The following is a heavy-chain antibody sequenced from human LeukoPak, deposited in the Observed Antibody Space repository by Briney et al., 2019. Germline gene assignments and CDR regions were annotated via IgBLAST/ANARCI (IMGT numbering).Heavy chain of an antibody. CDR1: GYSFTSHW. CDR3: ARNALAATAIIGEHWFDP. J-gene: IGHJ5*02. V-gene: IGHV5-51*01. CDR2: IYPGDSDT. Sequence: GESLKISCKGSGYSFTSHWIAWVRQMPGKGLELMGIIYPGDSDTRYSPSFQGRVTISADRSISTAYLQWSNLEASDTAVYFCARNALAATAIIGEHWFDPWGQGTLVTVSS. D-gene: IGHD6-13*01.